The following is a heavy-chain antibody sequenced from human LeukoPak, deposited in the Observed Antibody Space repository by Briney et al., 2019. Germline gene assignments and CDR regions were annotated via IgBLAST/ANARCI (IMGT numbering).Heavy chain of an antibody. D-gene: IGHD3-3*01. V-gene: IGHV1-69*05. J-gene: IGHJ4*02. CDR3: ARDVGSLYDFWSGYIDY. Sequence: SVKVSRKASGGTFSSYAISWVRQAPGQGLEWMGGIIPIFGTANYAQKFQGRVTITTDTSTNTAYLELRSLRSGDTAVYYCARDVGSLYDFWSGYIDYWGQGTLVTVSS. CDR2: IIPIFGTA. CDR1: GGTFSSYA.